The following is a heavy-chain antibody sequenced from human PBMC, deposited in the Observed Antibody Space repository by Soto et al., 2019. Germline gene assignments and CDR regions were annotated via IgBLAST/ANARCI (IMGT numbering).Heavy chain of an antibody. Sequence: SETLSLTCTVSGGPISSGDYYWTWIRQPPGKGLEWIGYISYSGSTDYNPSLKSRVTISVDPSKSQFSLKLSSVTAADTAVYYCARELRGYRSSWFGDCFDPWGQGTLVTVSS. V-gene: IGHV4-30-4*01. D-gene: IGHD6-13*01. CDR1: GGPISSGDYY. CDR2: ISYSGST. J-gene: IGHJ5*02. CDR3: ARELRGYRSSWFGDCFDP.